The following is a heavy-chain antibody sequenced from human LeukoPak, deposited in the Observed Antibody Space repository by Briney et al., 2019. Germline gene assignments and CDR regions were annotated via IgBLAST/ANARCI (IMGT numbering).Heavy chain of an antibody. CDR1: GYTFTSYG. V-gene: IGHV1-2*02. J-gene: IGHJ4*02. CDR2: INPNSGGT. Sequence: ASVKVSCKASGYTFTSYGFSWVRRAPGQGLEWMGWINPNSGGTNYAQKFQGRVTMTRDTSISTAYMELSRLRSDDTAVYYCASFRGVHDYWGQGTLVTVSS. D-gene: IGHD3-10*01. CDR3: ASFRGVHDY.